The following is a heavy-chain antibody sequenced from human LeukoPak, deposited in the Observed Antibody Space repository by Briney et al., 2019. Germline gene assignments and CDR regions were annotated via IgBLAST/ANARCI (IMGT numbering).Heavy chain of an antibody. D-gene: IGHD3-10*01. Sequence: GESLKISCKGSGYSFTSFWIGRVRHMPGKGLEWMGIIYPGYSDAAYSPYIQGQVHISADKSINTAYLQWSSLKVSDTAMYYCARHSSGLVGELYLPIWGQGTLVTVSS. CDR3: ARHSSGLVGELYLPI. CDR1: GYSFTSFW. J-gene: IGHJ4*02. V-gene: IGHV5-51*01. CDR2: IYPGYSDA.